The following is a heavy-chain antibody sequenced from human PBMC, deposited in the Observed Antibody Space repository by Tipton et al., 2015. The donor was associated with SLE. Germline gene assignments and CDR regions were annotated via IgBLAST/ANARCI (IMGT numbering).Heavy chain of an antibody. CDR3: ARGEGYKGFYFIDV. CDR2: IYYRGTT. Sequence: GLVKPSETLSLTCTVSGGSISSGGYYWSWIRQYPGKGLEWIGYIYYRGTTHYNPSLESRASISVDTSRNQFSLNLTSVTAADTAVFYCARGEGYKGFYFIDVWGRGTKVTVPS. J-gene: IGHJ6*04. V-gene: IGHV4-31*03. D-gene: IGHD5-24*01. CDR1: GGSISSGGYY.